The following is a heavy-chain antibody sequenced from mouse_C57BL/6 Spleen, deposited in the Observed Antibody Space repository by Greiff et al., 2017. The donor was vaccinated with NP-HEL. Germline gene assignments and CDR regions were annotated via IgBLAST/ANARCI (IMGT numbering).Heavy chain of an antibody. CDR2: IDPSDSYT. CDR3: ERGNYGSSAWYVDV. D-gene: IGHD1-1*01. CDR1: GYTFTSYW. V-gene: IGHV1-69*01. Sequence: QVQLQQPGAELVMPGASVKLSCKASGYTFTSYWMHWVKQRPGQGLEWIGEIDPSDSYTNYNQKFKGKSTLTVDKSSSTAYLQLSSLTSEDSAGYYCERGNYGSSAWYVDVGGTGTTVTVSS. J-gene: IGHJ1*03.